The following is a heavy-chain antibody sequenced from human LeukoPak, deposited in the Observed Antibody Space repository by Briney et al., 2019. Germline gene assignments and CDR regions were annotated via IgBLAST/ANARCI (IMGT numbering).Heavy chain of an antibody. CDR3: ARSRVGSSWHNWFDP. D-gene: IGHD6-13*01. Sequence: ASVKVSCKASGYSFTSYGVSWVRQTPGQGLEWMGWISTYNGNTNYAQKLQGRVTMTTDTSTSTAYMELRSLRSDDTAVYYCARSRVGSSWHNWFDPWGQGTLVTVSS. CDR1: GYSFTSYG. CDR2: ISTYNGNT. J-gene: IGHJ5*02. V-gene: IGHV1-18*01.